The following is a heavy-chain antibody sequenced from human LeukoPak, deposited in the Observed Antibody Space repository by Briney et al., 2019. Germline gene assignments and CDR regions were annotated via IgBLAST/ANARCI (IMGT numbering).Heavy chain of an antibody. CDR1: GFTFSSYG. Sequence: GGSLRLSCAASGFTFSSYGMHWVRQAPGKGLEWVSVIYSGGSTYYADSVKGRFTISRDNSKNTLYLQMNSLRAGDTAVYYCARVPNSWFDPWGQGTLVTVSS. D-gene: IGHD1-7*01. CDR2: IYSGGST. CDR3: ARVPNSWFDP. V-gene: IGHV3-66*01. J-gene: IGHJ5*02.